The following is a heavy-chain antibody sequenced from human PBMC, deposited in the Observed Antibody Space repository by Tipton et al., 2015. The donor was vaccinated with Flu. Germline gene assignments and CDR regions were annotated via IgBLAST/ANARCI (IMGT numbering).Heavy chain of an antibody. Sequence: GLVKPSETLSLTCGVSGDSIRSSNYYWGWIRQPPGKGLEWIGNTFHSGNTYLNPSLKSRVTISIDTSKNQFSLKLSSVTATDTAVYYCAGRDYSNYVSEPKNWFDPWGQGALVTVSS. CDR1: GDSIRSSNYY. V-gene: IGHV4-39*07. CDR2: TFHSGNT. CDR3: AGRDYSNYVSEPKNWFDP. D-gene: IGHD4-11*01. J-gene: IGHJ5*02.